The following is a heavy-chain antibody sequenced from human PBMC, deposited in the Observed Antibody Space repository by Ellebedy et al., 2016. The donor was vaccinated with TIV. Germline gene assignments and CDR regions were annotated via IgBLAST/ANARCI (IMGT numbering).Heavy chain of an antibody. CDR3: ARGGEGLYAEYFQH. CDR2: IYRGGST. D-gene: IGHD3-16*01. V-gene: IGHV4-30-2*01. CDR1: GGSINSGDYS. Sequence: LRLSCAVSGGSINSGDYSWSFIRQPPGKGLEWLGYIYRGGSTYYNPSLKSRVTISVARSKNQFSLKLSSVTAADTAVYYCARGGEGLYAEYFQHWGQGTLVTVSS. J-gene: IGHJ1*01.